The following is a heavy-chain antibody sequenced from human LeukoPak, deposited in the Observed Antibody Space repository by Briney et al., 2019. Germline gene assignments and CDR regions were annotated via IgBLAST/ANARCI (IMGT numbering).Heavy chain of an antibody. CDR1: GFTLSNYA. CDR2: ISGSGDST. D-gene: IGHD6-19*01. V-gene: IGHV3-23*01. Sequence: GESLRLSCAASGFTLSNYAMRWVRQAPGKGLEWVSGISGSGDSTCYADSVKGRFTISRDNSKNTLYLQMNSLRAEDTAVYYCARRSGIAVAGAFDYWGQGTLVTVSS. CDR3: ARRSGIAVAGAFDY. J-gene: IGHJ4*02.